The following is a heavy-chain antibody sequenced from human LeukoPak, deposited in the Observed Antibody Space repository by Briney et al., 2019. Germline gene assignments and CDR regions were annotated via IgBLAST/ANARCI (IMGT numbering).Heavy chain of an antibody. CDR3: ARDQLGAVLYFDY. CDR2: IVGGVDTT. D-gene: IGHD1-1*01. J-gene: IGHJ4*02. CDR1: GFTFSSHG. V-gene: IGHV3-23*01. Sequence: GGSLRLSCAASGFTFSSHGMSWVRQAPGKGLEWVSGIVGGVDTTYYADSVKGRFTISRDNSKNTLYLQINSLRVEDTAVYYCARDQLGAVLYFDYWGQGALVTVSS.